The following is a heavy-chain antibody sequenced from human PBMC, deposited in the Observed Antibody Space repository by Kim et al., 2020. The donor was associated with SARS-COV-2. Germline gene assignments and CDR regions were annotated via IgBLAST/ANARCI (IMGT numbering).Heavy chain of an antibody. CDR3: AKLVGRWLQLYYFDY. D-gene: IGHD5-12*01. V-gene: IGHV3-23*01. J-gene: IGHJ4*02. CDR2: ISGSGGST. CDR1: GFTFSSYA. Sequence: GGSLRLSCAASGFTFSSYAMSWVRQAPGKGLEWVSAISGSGGSTYYADSVKGRFTISRDNSKNTLYLQMNSLRAEDTAVYYCAKLVGRWLQLYYFDYWGQGTLVTVSS.